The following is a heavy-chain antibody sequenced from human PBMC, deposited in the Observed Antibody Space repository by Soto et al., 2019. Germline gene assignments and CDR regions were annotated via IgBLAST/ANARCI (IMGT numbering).Heavy chain of an antibody. J-gene: IGHJ6*02. Sequence: GGSLRLSCAASGFTFSDYYMSWIRQAPGKGLEWVSYISSSSSYTNYADSVKGRFTISRDNAKNSLYLQMNSLRAEDTAVYYCARVNLRYYYDSSGYYYHYYYGMDVWGQGTTVTVSS. V-gene: IGHV3-11*06. CDR1: GFTFSDYY. D-gene: IGHD3-22*01. CDR2: ISSSSSYT. CDR3: ARVNLRYYYDSSGYYYHYYYGMDV.